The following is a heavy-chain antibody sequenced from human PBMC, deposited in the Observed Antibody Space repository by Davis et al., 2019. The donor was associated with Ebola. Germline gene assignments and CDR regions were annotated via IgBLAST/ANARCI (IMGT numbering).Heavy chain of an antibody. D-gene: IGHD6-13*01. CDR3: AKTYSSSWYSSTARGDY. CDR2: INRDGTTT. J-gene: IGHJ4*02. V-gene: IGHV3-74*01. CDR1: GFDFTKSW. Sequence: PGGSLRLSCAASGFDFTKSWMSWVRQRPGEGLVWVSHINRDGTTTNYADSVKGRFTISRDNSKNTLYLQMNSLRAEDTAVYYCAKTYSSSWYSSTARGDYWGQGTLVTVSS.